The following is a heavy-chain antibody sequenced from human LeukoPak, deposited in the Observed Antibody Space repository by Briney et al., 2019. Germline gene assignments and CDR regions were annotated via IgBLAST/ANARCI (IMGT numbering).Heavy chain of an antibody. J-gene: IGHJ6*02. CDR3: ARTIAAAGIAIYYYGMDV. D-gene: IGHD6-13*01. V-gene: IGHV4-59*08. CDR2: IYYSGST. CDR1: GGSISSYY. Sequence: PSETLSLTCTVSGGSISSYYWSWIRQPPGKGLEWIGYIYYSGSTNYNPSLKSRVTISVDTSKNQFSLKLSSVTAADTAVYYCARTIAAAGIAIYYYGMDVWGQGTTVTVSS.